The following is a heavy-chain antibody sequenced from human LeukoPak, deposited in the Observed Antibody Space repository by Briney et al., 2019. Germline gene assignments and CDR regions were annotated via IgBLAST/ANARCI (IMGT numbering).Heavy chain of an antibody. J-gene: IGHJ4*02. D-gene: IGHD3-9*01. CDR1: GFTFSNSA. V-gene: IGHV1-58*02. Sequence: ASVKVSCKASGFTFSNSAMQWVRQARGQRLEWIGWIVVGSGNTNYAQKFQERVTITRDMSTSTAYLELSSLRSEGTAVYYCAADDLLTGFWGQGTLVTVSS. CDR2: IVVGSGNT. CDR3: AADDLLTGF.